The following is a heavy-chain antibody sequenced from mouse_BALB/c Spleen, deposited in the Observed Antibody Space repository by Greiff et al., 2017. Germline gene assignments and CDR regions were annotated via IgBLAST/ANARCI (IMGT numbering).Heavy chain of an antibody. Sequence: EVQLVESGGDLVKPGGSLKLSCAASGFTFSSYGMSWVRQTPDKRLELVATINSNGGSTYYPDSVKGRFTITRDNAKNTLYLQMSSLKSEDTAMYYCAREIAYWGQGTLVTVSA. J-gene: IGHJ3*01. V-gene: IGHV5-6-3*01. CDR1: GFTFSSYG. CDR2: INSNGGST. CDR3: AREIAY.